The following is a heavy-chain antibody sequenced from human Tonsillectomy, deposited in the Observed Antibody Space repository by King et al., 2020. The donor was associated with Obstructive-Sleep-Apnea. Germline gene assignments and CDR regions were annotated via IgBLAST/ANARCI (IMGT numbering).Heavy chain of an antibody. J-gene: IGHJ3*02. CDR2: IRSKAYGGTT. D-gene: IGHD2-8*01. CDR3: TRGDIVLRPQAFDI. Sequence: QLVQSGGGLVQPGRSLRLSCTASGFTFGDYAMSWFRQAPGKGLEWVGFIRSKAYGGTTEYAASVKGRFTISRDDSKSIAYLQMNSLKTEDTAVYYCTRGDIVLRPQAFDIWGQGTMVTVSS. CDR1: GFTFGDYA. V-gene: IGHV3-49*03.